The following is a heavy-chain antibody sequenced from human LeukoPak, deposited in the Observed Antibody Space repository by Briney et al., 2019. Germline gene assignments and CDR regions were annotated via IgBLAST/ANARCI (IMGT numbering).Heavy chain of an antibody. V-gene: IGHV3-48*02. CDR1: GFTFSYYS. CDR3: ARDHGYAFDY. D-gene: IGHD5-12*01. CDR2: VNSISGEI. J-gene: IGHJ4*02. Sequence: GGSLRLSCVASGFTFSYYSMNWVRQAPGKGLEWVSYVNSISGEIWYADSVKGRFTISRDDAKNSLYLQMNSLRDEDTAVYYCARDHGYAFDYWGQGTLVTVSS.